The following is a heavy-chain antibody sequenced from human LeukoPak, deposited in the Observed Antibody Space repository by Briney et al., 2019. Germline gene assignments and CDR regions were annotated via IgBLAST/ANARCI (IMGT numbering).Heavy chain of an antibody. CDR3: ARDFLPDTAMVRDPYYYYYMDV. CDR1: GGTFTSYT. V-gene: IGHV1-69*13. D-gene: IGHD5-18*01. J-gene: IGHJ6*03. CDR2: IIPIFGTA. Sequence: SVKVSCKASGGTFTSYTISCVRQAPGQRLEWMAGIIPIFGTANYAQKFQGRDTITADESTSTDYMELSSLRSEDTAVYYCARDFLPDTAMVRDPYYYYYMDVWGKGTTVTVSS.